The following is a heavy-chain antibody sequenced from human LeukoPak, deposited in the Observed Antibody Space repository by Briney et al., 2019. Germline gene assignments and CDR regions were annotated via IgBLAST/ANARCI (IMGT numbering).Heavy chain of an antibody. CDR3: ASLTTADAFDI. V-gene: IGHV4-34*01. J-gene: IGHJ3*02. D-gene: IGHD3-22*01. CDR1: GGSFSGYY. CDR2: INHSGST. Sequence: SSETLSLTCAVYGGSFSGYYWSWIRQPPGKGLEWIGEINHSGSTNYNPSLKSRVTISVDTSKNQFSLKLSSVTAADTAVFYCASLTTADAFDIWGQGTMVTVSS.